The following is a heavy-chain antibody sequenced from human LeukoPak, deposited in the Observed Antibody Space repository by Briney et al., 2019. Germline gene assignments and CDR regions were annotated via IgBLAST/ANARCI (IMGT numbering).Heavy chain of an antibody. J-gene: IGHJ4*02. D-gene: IGHD3-10*01. CDR2: ISGSGGST. Sequence: PGGTLRLSCAASGFSFSNYGMSWVRQVPGKGLEWVSAISGSGGSTYYADSVRGRFTISRDSSKNTLYLQMNSLRAEDTAVYYCAKEAWYYGSGSPFDYWGQGTLVTVSS. CDR3: AKEAWYYGSGSPFDY. V-gene: IGHV3-23*01. CDR1: GFSFSNYG.